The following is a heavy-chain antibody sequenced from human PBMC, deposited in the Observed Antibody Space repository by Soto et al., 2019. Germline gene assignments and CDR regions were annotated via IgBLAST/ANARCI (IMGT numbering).Heavy chain of an antibody. CDR1: GGTFSSYT. CDR3: ASSPEDIVVVPAADNWFDP. D-gene: IGHD2-2*01. Sequence: QVQLVQSGAEVKKPGSSVKVSCKASGGTFSSYTISWVRQAPGQGLEWMGRIIPILGIANYAQKFQGRVTITADKSTSTAYMELSSLRSEDTAVYCCASSPEDIVVVPAADNWFDPWGQGTLVTVSS. J-gene: IGHJ5*02. CDR2: IIPILGIA. V-gene: IGHV1-69*02.